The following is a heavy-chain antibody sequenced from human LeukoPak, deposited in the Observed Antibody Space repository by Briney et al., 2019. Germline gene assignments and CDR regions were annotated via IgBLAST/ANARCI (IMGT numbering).Heavy chain of an antibody. D-gene: IGHD6-13*01. CDR3: AREAPSSSWFDY. J-gene: IGHJ4*02. Sequence: ASVKVSCKASGYTFTSYGISWVRQAPGQGLEWMGWISACNGNTNYAQKLQGRVTMTTDTSTSTAYMELSSLRSEDTAVYCCAREAPSSSWFDYWGQGTLVTVSS. CDR2: ISACNGNT. V-gene: IGHV1-18*01. CDR1: GYTFTSYG.